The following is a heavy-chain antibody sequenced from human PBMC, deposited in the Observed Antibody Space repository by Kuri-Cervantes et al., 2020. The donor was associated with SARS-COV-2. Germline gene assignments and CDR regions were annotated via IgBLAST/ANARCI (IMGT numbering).Heavy chain of an antibody. Sequence: ASVKVSCKASGYTFTGYYMHWVRQAPGQGLEWMGWINPNSGGTNYAQKFQGRVTMTRDTSISTAYMELSRLRSDDTAVYYCARDVCRGGSCYHYYMDVWGKGTTVTVSS. CDR2: INPNSGGT. CDR3: ARDVCRGGSCYHYYMDV. V-gene: IGHV1-2*02. CDR1: GYTFTGYY. J-gene: IGHJ6*03. D-gene: IGHD2-15*01.